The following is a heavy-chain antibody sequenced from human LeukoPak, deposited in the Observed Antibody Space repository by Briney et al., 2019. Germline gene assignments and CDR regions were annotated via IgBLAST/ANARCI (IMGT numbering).Heavy chain of an antibody. D-gene: IGHD2-15*01. CDR2: ISYDGRYT. CDR3: AKDYCSGGSCYPRFDY. V-gene: IGHV3-30*18. J-gene: IGHJ4*02. CDR1: GFILNKYG. Sequence: PGGALRLSCAASGFILNKYGVHGVCQAPGKGREGVAVISYDGRYTYYADSVKGRFTISRDRSENLVYLQMNSLRAEDTAVYYCAKDYCSGGSCYPRFDYWGQGTLVTVSS.